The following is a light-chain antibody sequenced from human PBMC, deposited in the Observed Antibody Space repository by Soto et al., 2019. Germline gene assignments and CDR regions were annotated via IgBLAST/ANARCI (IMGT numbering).Light chain of an antibody. CDR2: AGT. J-gene: IGLJ3*02. V-gene: IGLV2-23*01. Sequence: QSALTQPASVSGSPGQSITISCTGTSSNVGNYNLVSWFQQHPGKVPKLIIYAGTKRPSGVSNRFSCSPSGNTASLTISGLQAEDEDDYCCFSDEHMSTVVFGRGTKLTVL. CDR1: SSNVGNYNL. CDR3: FSDEHMSTVV.